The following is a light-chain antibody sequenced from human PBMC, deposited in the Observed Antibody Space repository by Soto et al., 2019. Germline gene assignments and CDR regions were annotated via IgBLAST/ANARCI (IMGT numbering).Light chain of an antibody. CDR1: QSLLHTDGYFY. CDR2: LGS. J-gene: IGKJ1*01. CDR3: MPARQTPRT. V-gene: IGKV2-28*01. Sequence: DIVMTQSPLSLPVTPGEPVSISCRSSQSLLHTDGYFYLDWYLQKPGQSPQVLIYLGSNRASGVPDRFSGSGSGTDFTLKISRVEAEDVGLYYCMPARQTPRTFGQGTRVEIK.